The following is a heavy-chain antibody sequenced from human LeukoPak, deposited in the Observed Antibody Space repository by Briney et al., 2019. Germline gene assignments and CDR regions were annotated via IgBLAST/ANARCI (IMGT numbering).Heavy chain of an antibody. Sequence: SETLSLTCTVSGGSISSYYWSWIRQPPGKGLEWIGYIYYSGSTNYNPSLKSRVTISVDTSKNQFSLKLSSVTAADTAVYYCARVSTVTTERPRRLYYYYYGMDVWGQGTTVTVSS. CDR2: IYYSGST. D-gene: IGHD4-17*01. CDR3: ARVSTVTTERPRRLYYYYYGMDV. V-gene: IGHV4-59*01. J-gene: IGHJ6*02. CDR1: GGSISSYY.